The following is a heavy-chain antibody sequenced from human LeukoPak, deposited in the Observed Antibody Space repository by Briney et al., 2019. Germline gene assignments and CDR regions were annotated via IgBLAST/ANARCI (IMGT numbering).Heavy chain of an antibody. CDR1: GFTFSSYG. CDR2: IWFDGSYK. J-gene: IGHJ4*02. V-gene: IGHV3-33*01. D-gene: IGHD1-1*01. CDR3: ARGMSVTYNAIDY. Sequence: PGGSLRLSCAASGFTFSSYGMHWVRQAPGKGLEWGAVIWFDGSYKYYADSVKGRFTISRDNSKNTLYLQMNSLRAEDTAVYYCARGMSVTYNAIDYWGQGTLVTVSS.